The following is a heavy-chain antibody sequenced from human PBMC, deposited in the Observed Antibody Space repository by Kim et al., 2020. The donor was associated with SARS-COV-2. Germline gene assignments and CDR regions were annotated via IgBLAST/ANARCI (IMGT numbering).Heavy chain of an antibody. CDR3: AGGVVPAAYYYYYGMDV. J-gene: IGHJ6*02. V-gene: IGHV4-30-2*05. D-gene: IGHD2-2*01. Sequence: LKSRVTISVDTSKTQFSLKLSSVTAADTAVYYCAGGVVPAAYYYYYGMDVWGQGTTVTVSS.